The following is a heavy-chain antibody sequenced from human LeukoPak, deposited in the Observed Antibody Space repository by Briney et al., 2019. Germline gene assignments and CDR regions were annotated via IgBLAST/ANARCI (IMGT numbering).Heavy chain of an antibody. Sequence: SQTLSLTCTVSGGSISSGDYYWSWIRQPPGKGLEWIGYIYYSGSTYYNPSLKSRVTISVDTSKNQFSLKLNSVTAADTAVYYCARGIPDYGDYYFDYWGQGTLVTVSS. CDR2: IYYSGST. V-gene: IGHV4-30-4*01. CDR1: GGSISSGDYY. CDR3: ARGIPDYGDYYFDY. J-gene: IGHJ4*02. D-gene: IGHD4-17*01.